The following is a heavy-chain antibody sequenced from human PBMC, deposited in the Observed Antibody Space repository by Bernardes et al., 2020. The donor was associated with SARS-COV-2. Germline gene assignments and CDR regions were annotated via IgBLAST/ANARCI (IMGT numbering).Heavy chain of an antibody. V-gene: IGHV4-34*01. CDR2: INHSGST. CDR1: GGSFSGSY. J-gene: IGHJ4*02. D-gene: IGHD6-13*01. Sequence: SATLTLTCAVYGGSFSGSYRSWIRQPPGPGLAWIGEINHSGSTHYNPSLKSRVTISVDTSKNQLSLKLSSVTAADTAVYSCARGRYSSSWYGRKDYFDYLGKGTLVTVS. CDR3: ARGRYSSSWYGRKDYFDY.